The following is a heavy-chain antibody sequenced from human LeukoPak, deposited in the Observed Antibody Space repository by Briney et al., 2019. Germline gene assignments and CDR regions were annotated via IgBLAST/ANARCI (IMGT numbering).Heavy chain of an antibody. Sequence: ASVKVSCKASGYTFTSYGISWVRRAPGQGLEWMGWISAYNGNTNYAQKLQGRVTMTTDTSTSTAYMELRSLRSDDTAVYYCARDTYYDYVWGSYRPTGWFDPWGQGTLVTVSS. V-gene: IGHV1-18*01. CDR1: GYTFTSYG. J-gene: IGHJ5*02. CDR3: ARDTYYDYVWGSYRPTGWFDP. CDR2: ISAYNGNT. D-gene: IGHD3-16*02.